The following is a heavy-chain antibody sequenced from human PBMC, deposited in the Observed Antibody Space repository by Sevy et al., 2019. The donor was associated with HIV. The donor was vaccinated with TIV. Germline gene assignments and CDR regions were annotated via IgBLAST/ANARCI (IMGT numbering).Heavy chain of an antibody. CDR1: GFNFSHHN. CDR2: ISKSGSTT. J-gene: IGHJ4*02. V-gene: IGHV3-48*02. D-gene: IGHD7-27*01. Sequence: GGSLRLSCAASGFNFSHHNMNWVRQAPGKGLEWISYISKSGSTTYFADSVRGRFTISRDNAKNSLFLEMHSLTDEDTAVYYCAREENRELGTIPLDSWGRGIQVTVSS. CDR3: AREENRELGTIPLDS.